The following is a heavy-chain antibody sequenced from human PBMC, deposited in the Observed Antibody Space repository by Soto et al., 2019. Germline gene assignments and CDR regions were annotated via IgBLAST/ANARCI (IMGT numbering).Heavy chain of an antibody. J-gene: IGHJ3*02. CDR2: INDSGST. Sequence: QVQLQQWGAGLLKPSETLSLTCGVYGGSFSGYYWTWIRQTPGKGLEWIGEINDSGSTNYKPSLKSRVTISADTSKKQFSLNVTSVTAADTAVYYCARGECSSSYCFTRWALDIWGQGTVVTVSS. CDR1: GGSFSGYY. V-gene: IGHV4-34*01. D-gene: IGHD2-2*01. CDR3: ARGECSSSYCFTRWALDI.